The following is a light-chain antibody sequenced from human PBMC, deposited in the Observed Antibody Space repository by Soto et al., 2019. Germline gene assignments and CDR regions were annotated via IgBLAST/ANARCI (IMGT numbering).Light chain of an antibody. CDR1: SSNIGAGYD. CDR2: GNS. J-gene: IGLJ2*01. V-gene: IGLV1-40*01. CDR3: QSYDSSLSGSSVV. Sequence: QAVVTQQPSVSGAPGQRVTISCTGSSSNIGAGYDVHWYQQLPGTAPKLLIYGNSNRPSGVPDRFSGSKSGTSASLAITGLQAEDEADYYCQSYDSSLSGSSVVFGGGTKLTVL.